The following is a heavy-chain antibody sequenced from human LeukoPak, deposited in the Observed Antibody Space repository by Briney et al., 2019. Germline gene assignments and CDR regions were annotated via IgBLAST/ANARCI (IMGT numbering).Heavy chain of an antibody. V-gene: IGHV1-46*01. CDR3: ARDSRAYCTNGVCYSLEYFDY. Sequence: ASVKVSCKASGYTFTRYYMHWMRQAPGQGLEWMGIINPSGGSTSYAQKIQGRVTMTRDMSTSTVYMELSSLRSEDTAVYYCARDSRAYCTNGVCYSLEYFDYWGQGTLVTVSS. J-gene: IGHJ4*02. CDR1: GYTFTRYY. CDR2: INPSGGST. D-gene: IGHD2-8*01.